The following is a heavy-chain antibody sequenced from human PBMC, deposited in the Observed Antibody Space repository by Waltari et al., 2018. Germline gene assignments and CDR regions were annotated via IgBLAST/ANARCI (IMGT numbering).Heavy chain of an antibody. V-gene: IGHV3-23*04. J-gene: IGHJ4*02. CDR1: GFTFSSYA. Sequence: EVQLVESGGGLVQPGGSLRLSCAASGFTFSSYAMSWVRQAPGKGLEGVSAISGSGGSTYYADSGKGRFTISRDNSKNTLYLQMNSLRAEDTAVYYCAKAGSNYDFNDDYWGQGTLVTVSS. CDR3: AKAGSNYDFNDDY. CDR2: ISGSGGST. D-gene: IGHD4-4*01.